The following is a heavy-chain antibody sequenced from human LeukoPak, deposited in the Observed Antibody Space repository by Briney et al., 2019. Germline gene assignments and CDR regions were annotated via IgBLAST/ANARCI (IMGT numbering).Heavy chain of an antibody. CDR2: ISSSGSTI. Sequence: PGGSLRLSCAASGFTFSDYYMSWIRHAPGKGLEWVSYISSSGSTIYYADSVKGRFTISRDNAKNSLYLQMNSLRAEDTAVYYCARDLDVRSSSCYDYWGQGTLVTVSS. CDR3: ARDLDVRSSSCYDY. CDR1: GFTFSDYY. D-gene: IGHD6-13*01. V-gene: IGHV3-11*01. J-gene: IGHJ4*02.